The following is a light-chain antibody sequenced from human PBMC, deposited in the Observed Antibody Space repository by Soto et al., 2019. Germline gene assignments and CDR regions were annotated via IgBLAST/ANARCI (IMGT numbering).Light chain of an antibody. Sequence: QSVLTQPPSVSGAPGQRVTISCTGSSSNIGADYDVHWYQQIPGKAPKLLIYGNINRPSGVPDRFSGSKSGTSASLAITGLQAEDEADYCCQSFDSGLSGSWVFGGGTKLTVL. CDR1: SSNIGADYD. J-gene: IGLJ3*02. CDR2: GNI. V-gene: IGLV1-40*01. CDR3: QSFDSGLSGSWV.